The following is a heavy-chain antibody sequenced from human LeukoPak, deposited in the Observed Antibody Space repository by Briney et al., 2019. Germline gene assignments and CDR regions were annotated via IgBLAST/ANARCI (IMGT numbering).Heavy chain of an antibody. CDR3: ARSLAVAGFYYFDY. CDR1: GGSISSYY. D-gene: IGHD6-19*01. CDR2: IYYSGST. Sequence: PSETLSLTCTVSGGSISSYYWSWIRQPPGKGLEWIGYIYYSGSTNYNPSLKSRVTISVDTSKNQFSLKLSSVTAADTAVYYCARSLAVAGFYYFDYWGQGTLVTVSS. V-gene: IGHV4-59*08. J-gene: IGHJ4*02.